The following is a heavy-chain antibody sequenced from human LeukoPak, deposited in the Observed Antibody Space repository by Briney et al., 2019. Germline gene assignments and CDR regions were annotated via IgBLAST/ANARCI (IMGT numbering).Heavy chain of an antibody. CDR2: TYSNGRT. CDR3: ARVLSGRGSLYDYYYYMDV. J-gene: IGHJ6*03. Sequence: GGSLRLSCAASGFTVSSNYMSWVRQAPGKGLEWVSVTYSNGRTYYADSVKGRFTISRDISKNTLYLQMNSLRAEDTAVYYCARVLSGRGSLYDYYYYMDVWGKGTTVTVSS. V-gene: IGHV3-53*01. CDR1: GFTVSSNY. D-gene: IGHD3-10*01.